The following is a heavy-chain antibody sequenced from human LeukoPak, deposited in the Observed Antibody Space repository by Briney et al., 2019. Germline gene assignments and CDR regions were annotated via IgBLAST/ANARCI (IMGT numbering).Heavy chain of an antibody. CDR1: GGSISSYY. D-gene: IGHD4-17*01. J-gene: IGHJ5*02. Sequence: SETLSLTCTVSGGSISSYYWSWIRQPPGKGLEWIGSINYRGATFYNPSLENRVTISVDTSKNQFSLRLTSVTASDASVYYCARQDDQDHGEPNWFDPWGQGTPVIVSS. CDR2: INYRGAT. V-gene: IGHV4-59*05. CDR3: ARQDDQDHGEPNWFDP.